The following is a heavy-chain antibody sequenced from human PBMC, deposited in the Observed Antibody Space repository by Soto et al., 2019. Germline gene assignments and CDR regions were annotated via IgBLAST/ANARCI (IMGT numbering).Heavy chain of an antibody. Sequence: EVQLLESGGGLVQPGGSLRLSCAASGFTFSSYAMSWVRQAPGKGLEWVSAISGSGGSTYYADSVKGRFTISRDNSKNTLYLQMNSLSAEDTAVYYCAPPGAYGSGSYSSLLDYWGQGTLVTVSS. V-gene: IGHV3-23*01. CDR2: ISGSGGST. J-gene: IGHJ4*02. CDR3: APPGAYGSGSYSSLLDY. D-gene: IGHD3-10*01. CDR1: GFTFSSYA.